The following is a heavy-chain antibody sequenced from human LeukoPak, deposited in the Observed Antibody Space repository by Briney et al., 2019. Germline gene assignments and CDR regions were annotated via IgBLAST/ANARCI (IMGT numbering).Heavy chain of an antibody. D-gene: IGHD5-12*01. V-gene: IGHV1-8*03. CDR3: ARSNSIVATERWFDP. J-gene: IGHJ5*02. CDR1: GYTFTSYD. Sequence: GASVKVSCKASGYTFTSYDINWVRQATGQGLEWMGWMNPNSGNTGYAQKFQGRVTITRNTSISTAYMELSSLRSEDTAVYYCARSNSIVATERWFDPWGQGTLVTVSS. CDR2: MNPNSGNT.